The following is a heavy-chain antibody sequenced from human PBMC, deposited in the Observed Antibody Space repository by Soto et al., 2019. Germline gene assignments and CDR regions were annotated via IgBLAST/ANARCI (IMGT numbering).Heavy chain of an antibody. Sequence: SETLSLTCAVYGGSFSGYYWTWIRQPPGKGLEWIGEINHSGSTNYNPSLKSRVTVSVDTSKNQFSLKLTSVTAADTALYYCARFLDGGNSDSWGRGTLVTVSS. CDR1: GGSFSGYY. J-gene: IGHJ5*01. V-gene: IGHV4-34*01. D-gene: IGHD2-21*02. CDR2: INHSGST. CDR3: ARFLDGGNSDS.